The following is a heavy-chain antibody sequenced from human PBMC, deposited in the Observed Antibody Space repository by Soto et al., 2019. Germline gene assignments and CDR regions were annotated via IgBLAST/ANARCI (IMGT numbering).Heavy chain of an antibody. Sequence: PSQTLSLPSAIFGDSVSSNSAAWNWSRQSPSRGLEWLGRTYYRSKWYNDYAVSVKSRITINPDTSKNQFSLQLNSVTPEDTAVYYCAREYGGPFVGMDVWGQGTTVTVSS. J-gene: IGHJ6*02. D-gene: IGHD3-10*01. CDR2: TYYRSKWYN. CDR3: AREYGGPFVGMDV. CDR1: GDSVSSNSAA. V-gene: IGHV6-1*01.